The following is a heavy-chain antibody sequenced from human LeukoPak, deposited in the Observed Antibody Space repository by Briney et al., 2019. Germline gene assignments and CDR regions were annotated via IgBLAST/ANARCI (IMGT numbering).Heavy chain of an antibody. D-gene: IGHD5-18*01. J-gene: IGHJ4*02. CDR1: GFTFSSYG. V-gene: IGHV3-30*18. CDR3: AKDTYIGMANGLDY. Sequence: GGSLRLSCAASGFTFSSYGMHWVRQAPGEGLEWVAVISYDGSKKYYADSVKGRFTISRDNSKNTLYVQMNSLRAEDTAVYYCAKDTYIGMANGLDYWGQGTLVTVSS. CDR2: ISYDGSKK.